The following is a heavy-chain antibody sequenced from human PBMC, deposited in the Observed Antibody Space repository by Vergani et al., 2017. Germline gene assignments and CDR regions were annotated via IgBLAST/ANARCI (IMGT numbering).Heavy chain of an antibody. CDR3: ARHVSTAXFAP. J-gene: IGHJ5*02. V-gene: IGHV4-39*01. CDR1: GGSISSTTYY. CDR2: IYYSGST. Sequence: QLQLPESGPGLVKPSETLSLTCTVSGGSISSTTYYWGWIRQPPGKGLEWIATIYYSGSTYYNPSLKSRVTISVDTSKNQFYLKLSSVIAADTAMYYCARHVSTAXFAPWGQGTLVTVSS. D-gene: IGHD2-2*01.